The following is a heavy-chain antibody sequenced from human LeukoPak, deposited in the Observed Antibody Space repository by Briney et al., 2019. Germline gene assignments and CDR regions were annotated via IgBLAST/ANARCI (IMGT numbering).Heavy chain of an antibody. CDR2: ISSSSSYI. D-gene: IGHD2-21*02. V-gene: IGHV3-21*01. CDR1: GFTLSGHN. CDR3: ASFDGYGSPNWFDP. J-gene: IGHJ5*02. Sequence: PGGSLRLSCAASGFTLSGHNMNWVRQAPGKGLEWVSSISSSSSYIYYADSVKGRFTISRDNARNSLYLQMSSLRVEDTAVYYCASFDGYGSPNWFDPWGQGTLVTVSS.